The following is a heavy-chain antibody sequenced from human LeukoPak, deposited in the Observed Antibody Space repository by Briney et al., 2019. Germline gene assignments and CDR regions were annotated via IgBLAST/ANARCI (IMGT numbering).Heavy chain of an antibody. CDR2: ISSNGGST. CDR3: ASPYSGYDYNFDH. CDR1: GFTFSSYA. D-gene: IGHD5-12*01. Sequence: GSLRLSCSASGFTFSSYAMHWVRQAPGKGLEYVSAISSNGGSTYYADSVKGRFTISRDNSKNTLYLQMSSLRAEDTAVYYCASPYSGYDYNFDHWGQGTLVTVSS. J-gene: IGHJ4*02. V-gene: IGHV3-64D*06.